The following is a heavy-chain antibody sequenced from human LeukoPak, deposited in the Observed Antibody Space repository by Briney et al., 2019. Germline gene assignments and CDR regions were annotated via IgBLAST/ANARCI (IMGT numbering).Heavy chain of an antibody. D-gene: IGHD1-1*01. J-gene: IGHJ4*02. CDR2: ISGSGGST. CDR3: ATDPNWNGQFGY. V-gene: IGHV3-23*01. CDR1: GFTFSSYA. Sequence: GGSLRLSCAASGFTFSSYAITWVRQAPGKGLEWVSAISGSGGSTYYADSVKGRFTISRDNSKNTLYLQMNSLRAEDTDVYYCATDPNWNGQFGYWGQGTLVTVSS.